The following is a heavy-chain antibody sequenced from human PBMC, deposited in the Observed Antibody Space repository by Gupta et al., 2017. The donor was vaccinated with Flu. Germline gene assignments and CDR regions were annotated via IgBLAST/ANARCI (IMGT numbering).Heavy chain of an antibody. CDR3: ARDRDSYGQDY. V-gene: IGHV1-2*02. CDR1: TLTGYK. J-gene: IGHJ4*02. CDR2: IDPNSGGT. Sequence: TLTGYKMHWIRRAPGQGLEWLGRIDPNSGGTNYAQKFQGRVTMTWDTSINTGDMELNSLRSDDTGVYYCARDRDSYGQDYWGPGTLLTVAP. D-gene: IGHD4-17*01.